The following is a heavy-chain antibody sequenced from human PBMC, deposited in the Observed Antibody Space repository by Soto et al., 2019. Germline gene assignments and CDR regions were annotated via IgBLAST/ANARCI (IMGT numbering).Heavy chain of an antibody. CDR2: IYWDDDK. CDR3: AHSKVDYFDN. V-gene: IGHV2-5*02. Sequence: GLDLEWVALIYWDDDKRYSPSLESRLTITKDTSKNQVVLTMTNMDPVDTATYYCAHSKVDYFDNWGQGTLVTVSS. J-gene: IGHJ4*02.